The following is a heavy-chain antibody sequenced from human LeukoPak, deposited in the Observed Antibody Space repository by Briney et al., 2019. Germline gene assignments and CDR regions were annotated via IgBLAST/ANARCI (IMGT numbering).Heavy chain of an antibody. Sequence: SETLSLTCTVSGDPISNSAYYWGWIRQSPGKGLEWIGNIYYSGSTYYNPSLKSRVTISVDTSKNQFSLKLSSVTAADTAVYYCARGLNWGQGTLVTVSS. CDR2: IYYSGST. D-gene: IGHD3-16*01. J-gene: IGHJ4*02. CDR3: ARGLN. CDR1: GDPISNSAYY. V-gene: IGHV4-39*01.